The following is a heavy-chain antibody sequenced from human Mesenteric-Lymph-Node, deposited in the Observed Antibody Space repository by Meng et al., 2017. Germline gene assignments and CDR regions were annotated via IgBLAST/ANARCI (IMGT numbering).Heavy chain of an antibody. CDR2: ISGSGGST. D-gene: IGHD5-18*01. CDR3: AKGGYSYGYPYFDY. J-gene: IGHJ4*02. V-gene: IGHV3-23*01. Sequence: GESLKISCAASGFTFSSYAMSWVRQAPGKGLEWVSAISGSGGSTYYADSVKGRFTISRDNSKNTLYLQMNSLRAEDTAVYYCAKGGYSYGYPYFDYWGQGTLVTVSS. CDR1: GFTFSSYA.